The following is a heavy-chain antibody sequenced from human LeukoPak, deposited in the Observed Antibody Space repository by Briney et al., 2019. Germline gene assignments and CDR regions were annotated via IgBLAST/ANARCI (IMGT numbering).Heavy chain of an antibody. V-gene: IGHV3-30*03. Sequence: LVESGGGVVQPGRSLRLSCAASGFTFSSYGMHWVRQAPGKGLEWVAVISYDGSNKYYADSVKGRFTISRDNSKNTLYLQMNSLRAEDTAVYYCARGGQVRSDYWGQGTLVTVSS. J-gene: IGHJ4*02. CDR2: ISYDGSNK. CDR1: GFTFSSYG. D-gene: IGHD3-10*01. CDR3: ARGGQVRSDY.